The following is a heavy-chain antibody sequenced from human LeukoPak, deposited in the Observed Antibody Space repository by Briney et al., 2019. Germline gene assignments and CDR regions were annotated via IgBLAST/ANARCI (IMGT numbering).Heavy chain of an antibody. D-gene: IGHD3-10*01. Sequence: GGSLRLSCAASGFTFSSYSMNWVRQAPGKGLEWVSSISSSSSYIYYADSVKGRFTISRDNAKNSLCLQMNSLRAEDTAVYYCARDPVVRGVIGYWGQGTLVTVSS. CDR1: GFTFSSYS. V-gene: IGHV3-21*01. CDR2: ISSSSSYI. J-gene: IGHJ4*02. CDR3: ARDPVVRGVIGY.